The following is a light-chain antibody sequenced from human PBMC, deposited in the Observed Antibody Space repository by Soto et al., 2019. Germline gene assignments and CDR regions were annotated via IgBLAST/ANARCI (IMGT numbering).Light chain of an antibody. J-gene: IGLJ1*01. CDR2: YDD. V-gene: IGLV1-36*01. CDR3: ATWDDSPNAYV. Sequence: QSVLTQSPSVSEAPRQRVTISCSGSSSNIGNNGVNWYQQLPGKAPKLLIYYDDLKPSGVSARFSGSKSGTSASLAISGLQSEDEADYYCATWDDSPNAYVFGIGTKLTVL. CDR1: SSNIGNNG.